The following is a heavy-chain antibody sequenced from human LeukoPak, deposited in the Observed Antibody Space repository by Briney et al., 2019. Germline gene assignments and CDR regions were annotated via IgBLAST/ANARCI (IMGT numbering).Heavy chain of an antibody. Sequence: GASVKVSCKASGYTFTSYGISWVRQAPGQGLEWMGWISAYNGNTNYAQKLQGRVTMTTDTFTSTAYMELRSLRSDDTAVYYCARAVGYYDSSGYSTGDYWGQGTLVTVSS. CDR1: GYTFTSYG. CDR3: ARAVGYYDSSGYSTGDY. D-gene: IGHD3-22*01. CDR2: ISAYNGNT. J-gene: IGHJ4*02. V-gene: IGHV1-18*01.